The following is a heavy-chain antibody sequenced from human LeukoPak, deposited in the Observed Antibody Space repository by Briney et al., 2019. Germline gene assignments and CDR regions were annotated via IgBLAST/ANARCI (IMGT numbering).Heavy chain of an antibody. D-gene: IGHD5-18*01. CDR2: IIPIFGTA. CDR1: GGTFSSYA. J-gene: IGHJ6*02. CDR3: ARGHGRPYSYGLYYYYGMDV. V-gene: IGHV1-69*13. Sequence: SVKVSCKASGGTFSSYAISWVRQAPGQGLEWMGGIIPIFGTANYAQKFQGRVTITADESTSTAYMELSSLRSEDTAVYYCARGHGRPYSYGLYYYYGMDVWGQGTTVTVSS.